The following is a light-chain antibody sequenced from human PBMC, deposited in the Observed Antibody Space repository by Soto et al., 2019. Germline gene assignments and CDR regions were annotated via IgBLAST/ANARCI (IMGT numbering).Light chain of an antibody. J-gene: IGKJ2*01. CDR2: ETS. CDR1: QSLSSR. V-gene: IGKV1-39*01. CDR3: QRSFSPPHT. Sequence: IQMTQSPSSLSASVGDRVTITCRASQSLSSRLTWYQQKPGEAPKLLIYETSSLHSGVPSRFSGSGSETDFTLTINSLQPEDFATYYCQRSFSPPHTFGQGTKLEIK.